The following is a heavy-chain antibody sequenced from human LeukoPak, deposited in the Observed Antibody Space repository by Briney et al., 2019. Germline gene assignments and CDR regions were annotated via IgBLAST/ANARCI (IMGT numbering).Heavy chain of an antibody. V-gene: IGHV3-48*01. CDR3: ARDHNYAFDN. J-gene: IGHJ4*02. D-gene: IGHD1-1*01. CDR1: GFPFIEYS. Sequence: GGSLRLSCTASGFPFIEYSMNGVRQVPGKGLEWVAYIGIDSGKTRYADSVRGRFTISADKTRNSLYLQMNSLRVEDTAVYFCARDHNYAFDNWGQGTLVSVAS. CDR2: IGIDSGKT.